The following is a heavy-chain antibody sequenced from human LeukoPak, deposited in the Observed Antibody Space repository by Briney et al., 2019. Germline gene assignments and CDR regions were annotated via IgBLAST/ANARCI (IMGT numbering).Heavy chain of an antibody. CDR1: GYSISSGYY. CDR3: ARQNYDSNGYNSGWFDP. J-gene: IGHJ5*02. D-gene: IGHD3-22*01. CDR2: IYHSGST. Sequence: PSETLSLTCAVSGYSISSGYYWGWIRPPPGKGLEWIGSIYHSGSTYYNPSLKSRVTISVDTSKNQFSLKLSSVTAADTAVYYCARQNYDSNGYNSGWFDPWGQGTLVTVSS. V-gene: IGHV4-38-2*01.